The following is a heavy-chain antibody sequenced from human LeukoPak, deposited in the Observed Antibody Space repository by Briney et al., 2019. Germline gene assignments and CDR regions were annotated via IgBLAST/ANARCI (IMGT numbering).Heavy chain of an antibody. CDR2: ISSSSSYI. CDR3: AREPALYYFDY. Sequence: GGSLRLSCAASGFTFSSYSMNWVRQAPGKGLEWVSSISSSSSYIYHADSVKGRFTISRDNAKNSLYLQMNSLRAEDTAVYYCAREPALYYFDYWGQGTLVTVSS. J-gene: IGHJ4*02. D-gene: IGHD2-2*01. CDR1: GFTFSSYS. V-gene: IGHV3-21*01.